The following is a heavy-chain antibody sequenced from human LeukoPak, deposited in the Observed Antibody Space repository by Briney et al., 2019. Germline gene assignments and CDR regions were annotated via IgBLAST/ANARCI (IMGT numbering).Heavy chain of an antibody. CDR1: GYTFTSYA. Sequence: GASVKVSCKASGYTFTSYAMHWVRQAPGQGLEWMGWINPNSGGTNYAQKFQGWVTMTRETSISTAYMELSRLRSDDTAVYYCARDRYYGSGSYFNWFDPWGQGTLVTVSS. CDR3: ARDRYYGSGSYFNWFDP. V-gene: IGHV1-2*04. J-gene: IGHJ5*02. CDR2: INPNSGGT. D-gene: IGHD3-10*01.